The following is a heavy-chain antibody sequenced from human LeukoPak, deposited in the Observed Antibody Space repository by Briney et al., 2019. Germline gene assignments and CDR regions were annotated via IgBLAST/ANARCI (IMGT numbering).Heavy chain of an antibody. J-gene: IGHJ5*02. CDR3: ARRTTATTLDWFDP. CDR2: IYFTGST. V-gene: IGHV4-59*08. D-gene: IGHD4-17*01. CDR1: GGSISSYY. Sequence: SETLSLTCTVSGGSISSYYWNWIRQPPGKGLEWIGFIYFTGSTNYNPSLKSRVTMSVDTSKNQFSLKLTSVTAADTAVYYCARRTTATTLDWFDPWGQGTLVTVSS.